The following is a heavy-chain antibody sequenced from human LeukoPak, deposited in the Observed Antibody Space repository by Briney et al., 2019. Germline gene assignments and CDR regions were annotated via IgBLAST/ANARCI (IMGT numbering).Heavy chain of an antibody. J-gene: IGHJ4*02. Sequence: SETLSLTCTVSGGSISSYYWSWIRQPPGKGLEWIGEINHSGSTNYNPSLKSRVTISVDTSKNQFSLKLSSVTAADTAVYYCATYGADYWGQGTLVTVSS. CDR1: GGSISSYY. CDR3: ATYGADY. V-gene: IGHV4-34*01. CDR2: INHSGST. D-gene: IGHD4-17*01.